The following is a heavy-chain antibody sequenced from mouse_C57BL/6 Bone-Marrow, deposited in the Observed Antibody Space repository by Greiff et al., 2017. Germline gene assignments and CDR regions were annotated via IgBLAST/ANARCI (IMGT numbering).Heavy chain of an antibody. V-gene: IGHV1-59*01. D-gene: IGHD2-1*01. CDR2: IDPSDSYT. CDR1: GYTFTSYW. CDR3: ARRGVYPYAMDY. J-gene: IGHJ4*01. Sequence: QVQLQQPGAELVRPGTSVKLSCKASGYTFTSYWMHWVKQRPGQGLEWIGVIDPSDSYTNYNQKFKGKATLTVDTSSSTAYMQLSSLTSEDSAVYYCARRGVYPYAMDYWGQGTSVTVSS.